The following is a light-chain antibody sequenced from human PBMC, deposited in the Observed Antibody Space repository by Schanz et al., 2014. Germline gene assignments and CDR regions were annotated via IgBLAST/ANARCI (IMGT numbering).Light chain of an antibody. J-gene: IGLJ2*01. CDR1: SSDVGTFNY. V-gene: IGLV2-14*01. CDR2: GVS. CDR3: SSYAGSNNRVV. Sequence: SALTQPASVSGSPGQSITLSCTGTSSDVGTFNYVSWYQQSPGKAPKLMIYGVSNRPSGVSNRFSGSKSGNTASLTISGLQAEDEADYYCSSYAGSNNRVVFGGGTKLTVL.